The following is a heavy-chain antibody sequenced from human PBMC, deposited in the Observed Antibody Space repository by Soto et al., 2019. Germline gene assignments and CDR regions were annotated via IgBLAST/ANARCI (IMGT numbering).Heavy chain of an antibody. D-gene: IGHD3-3*01. V-gene: IGHV1-18*01. CDR1: GYTFTSYG. CDR2: ISAYNGNT. CDR3: ARGNTVLRLLEGGVGDPYYYYYYGMDV. Sequence: ASVKVSCKASGYTFTSYGISWVRQAPGQGLEWMGWISAYNGNTNYAQKLQGRVTMTTDTSMSTAHMELRSLRSDDTAVYYCARGNTVLRLLEGGVGDPYYYYYYGMDVWGQGTTVTVSS. J-gene: IGHJ6*02.